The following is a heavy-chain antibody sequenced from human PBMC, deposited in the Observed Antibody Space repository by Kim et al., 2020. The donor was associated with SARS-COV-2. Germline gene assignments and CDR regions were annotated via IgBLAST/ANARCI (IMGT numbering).Heavy chain of an antibody. D-gene: IGHD2-21*02. CDR1: GFTFSTYS. V-gene: IGHV3-21*01. Sequence: GGSLRLSCAASGFTFSTYSMNWVRQAPGKGLEWVSSISSSSSYIYYADSVKGRFTISRDNAKNSLYLQMNSLRAEDTAVYYCAREAVVTAISRPDYWGQGTLVTVSS. CDR3: AREAVVTAISRPDY. J-gene: IGHJ4*02. CDR2: ISSSSSYI.